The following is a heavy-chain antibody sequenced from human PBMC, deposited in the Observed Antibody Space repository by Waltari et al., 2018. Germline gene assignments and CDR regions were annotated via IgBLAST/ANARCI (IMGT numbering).Heavy chain of an antibody. CDR3: AASVGVAPNY. Sequence: EVQLVESGGGLVQPGGSLRLSCAASGFTFNNYWMTWVRQAPGEGVEWVANIKQDASEKYYVDSVKGRFTIARDNTKNSLYLQMNSLRAEDTAVYYCAASVGVAPNYWGHGTLVTVSS. D-gene: IGHD6-19*01. CDR1: GFTFNNYW. J-gene: IGHJ4*01. V-gene: IGHV3-7*01. CDR2: IKQDASEK.